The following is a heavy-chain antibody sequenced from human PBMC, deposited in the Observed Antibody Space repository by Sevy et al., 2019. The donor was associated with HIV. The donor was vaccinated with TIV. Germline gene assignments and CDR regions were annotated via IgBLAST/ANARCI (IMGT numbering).Heavy chain of an antibody. V-gene: IGHV3-48*02. CDR1: GFTFSKYS. J-gene: IGHJ4*02. CDR3: ARDPRYCSGGSCYLFDY. Sequence: GGSLRLSCAASGFTFSKYSMNWVRQAPGKGLEWISYISSTSSTIYYADSVKGRFTISRDNAKNYPYLQMNSLRDEDTAVYYCARDPRYCSGGSCYLFDYWGQGTLVTVSS. CDR2: ISSTSSTI. D-gene: IGHD2-15*01.